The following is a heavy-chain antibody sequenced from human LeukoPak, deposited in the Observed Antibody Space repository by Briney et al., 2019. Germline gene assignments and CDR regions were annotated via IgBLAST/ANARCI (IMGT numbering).Heavy chain of an antibody. D-gene: IGHD6-13*01. CDR3: ARSSSSWYGIYDH. CDR1: GVSISSYY. V-gene: IGHV4-59*01. Sequence: SETLPLTCTVSGVSISSYYWSWIRQPPGKGLEWIGYIYYSGSTNYNPSLKSRVTISVDTSKNQFSLRLSSVTAADTAVYYCARSSSSWYGIYDHWGQGTLVTVSS. J-gene: IGHJ4*02. CDR2: IYYSGST.